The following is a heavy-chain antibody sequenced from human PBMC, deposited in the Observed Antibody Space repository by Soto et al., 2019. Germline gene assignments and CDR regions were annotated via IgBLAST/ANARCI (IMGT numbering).Heavy chain of an antibody. J-gene: IGHJ4*02. CDR1: GYSFTSYW. CDR3: GRDQGYSHY. CDR2: IDPSDSYT. D-gene: IGHD5-18*01. Sequence: PGASLKISCKGSGYSFTSYWISWVRQMPGKGLEWMGRIDPSDSYTNYSPSFQGHVTISADKSISTAYLQWSSLRAEDTAVYYCGRDQGYSHYWGKGTLVPVS. V-gene: IGHV5-10-1*01.